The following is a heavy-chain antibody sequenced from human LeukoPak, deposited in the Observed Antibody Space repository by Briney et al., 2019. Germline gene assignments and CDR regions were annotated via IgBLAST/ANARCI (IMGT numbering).Heavy chain of an antibody. Sequence: TGRSLRLSCAASGFTFSSYWMSWVRQAPGKGLEWVANIKQDGSEKYYVDSVKGRFTISRDNAKNSLYLQMNSLRVEDTAVYYCARIAVAAAGEYYFDYWGQGTLVTVSS. CDR2: IKQDGSEK. CDR3: ARIAVAAAGEYYFDY. D-gene: IGHD6-13*01. J-gene: IGHJ4*02. CDR1: GFTFSSYW. V-gene: IGHV3-7*01.